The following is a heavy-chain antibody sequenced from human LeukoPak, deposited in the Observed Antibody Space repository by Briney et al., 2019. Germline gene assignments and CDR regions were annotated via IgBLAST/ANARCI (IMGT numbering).Heavy chain of an antibody. J-gene: IGHJ4*02. D-gene: IGHD4-23*01. CDR2: TYYKSKWYN. CDR1: GDSVSGNSAA. Sequence: SQTRSLTCAISGDSVSGNSAAWNWIRQSPSRGLEWLGRTYYKSKWYNDYAVSVKSRITINPDTSKNQFSLQLNSVTPEDKAVYYCARVSTVVTPGGFDYWGQGTLLTVSS. V-gene: IGHV6-1*01. CDR3: ARVSTVVTPGGFDY.